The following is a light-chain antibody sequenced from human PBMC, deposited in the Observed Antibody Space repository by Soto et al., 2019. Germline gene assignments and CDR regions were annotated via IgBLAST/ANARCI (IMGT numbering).Light chain of an antibody. CDR2: KPS. CDR1: QSISSW. V-gene: IGKV1-5*03. Sequence: DLQMTQSPSTLPASVGDRVTITCRASQSISSWLAWYQHKPGKAPKLLIYKPSSLENGVPSRFSGSGSGSEFTLTISSLQPDVFAAYHGQQHSYYSRTFGQGTKVEIK. CDR3: QQHSYYSRT. J-gene: IGKJ1*01.